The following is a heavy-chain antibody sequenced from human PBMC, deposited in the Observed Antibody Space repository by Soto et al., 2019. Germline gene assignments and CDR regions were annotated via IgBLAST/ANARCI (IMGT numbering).Heavy chain of an antibody. D-gene: IGHD4-4*01. CDR2: ISSSSSYI. J-gene: IGHJ4*02. CDR3: ARDRGSMTTVINFDY. CDR1: GFTFSSYS. Sequence: PGGSLRLSCAASGFTFSSYSMNWVRQAPGKGLEWVSSISSSSSYIYYADSVKGRFTISRDNAKNSLYLQMNSLRAEDTAVYYCARDRGSMTTVINFDYWGQGTLVTVSS. V-gene: IGHV3-21*01.